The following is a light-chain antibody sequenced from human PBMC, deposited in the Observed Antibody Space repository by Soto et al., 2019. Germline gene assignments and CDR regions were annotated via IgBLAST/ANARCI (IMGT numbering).Light chain of an antibody. CDR3: QQYGTSPWT. Sequence: EIVLTQSPGTLSLSPGERATLSCRASQSVGSNYLAWYQQKPGQAPRLLIYTASGRAAGIPDRFSGSGSGTDFTLTICRVEPEDFAVYYCQQYGTSPWTFGQGTKVESK. CDR1: QSVGSNY. CDR2: TAS. J-gene: IGKJ1*01. V-gene: IGKV3-20*01.